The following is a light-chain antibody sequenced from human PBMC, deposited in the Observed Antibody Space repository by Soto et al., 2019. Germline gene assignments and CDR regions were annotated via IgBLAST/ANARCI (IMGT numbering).Light chain of an antibody. V-gene: IGKV3-15*01. J-gene: IGKJ1*01. CDR1: QSVSTN. CDR2: GAS. CDR3: QQYNNWPPT. Sequence: EIVMTHSPATLSVSPGERATLSCRASQSVSTNLAWYQQKPGQAPRLLIYGASTRATGIPARFSGSGSGTEFTLTISSLQSEDFAVYYCQQYNNWPPTFGQGTKVEIK.